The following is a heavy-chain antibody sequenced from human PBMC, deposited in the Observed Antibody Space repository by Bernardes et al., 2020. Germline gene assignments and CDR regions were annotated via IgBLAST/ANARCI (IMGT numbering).Heavy chain of an antibody. D-gene: IGHD3-10*01. CDR2: IKQDGSEK. V-gene: IGHV3-7*01. CDR1: GFTFSSYC. CDR3: ARVRRITMVRGAPGKDFDY. J-gene: IGHJ4*02. Sequence: GGSLRLSCAASGFTFSSYCMSWVRQAPGKGLEWVANIKQDGSEKYYVDSVKGRFTISRDNAKNSLYLQMNSLRAEDTAVYYCARVRRITMVRGAPGKDFDYWGQGTLVTVSS.